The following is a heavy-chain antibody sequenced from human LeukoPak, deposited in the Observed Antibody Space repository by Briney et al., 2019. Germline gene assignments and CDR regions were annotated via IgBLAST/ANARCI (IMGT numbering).Heavy chain of an antibody. CDR2: ISGDGGST. D-gene: IGHD5-12*01. CDR3: AKDRGYSGYDLDFHLDY. Sequence: GGSLRLSCAASGFTFDDYAMHWVRQAPGKGLEWVSLISGDGGSTYYADSVKGRFTISRDNSKNSLYLQMNSLRTEGTALYYCAKDRGYSGYDLDFHLDYWGQGTLVTVSS. J-gene: IGHJ4*02. CDR1: GFTFDDYA. V-gene: IGHV3-43*02.